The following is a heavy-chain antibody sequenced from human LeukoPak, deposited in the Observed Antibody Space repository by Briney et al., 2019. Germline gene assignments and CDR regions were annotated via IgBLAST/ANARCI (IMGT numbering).Heavy chain of an antibody. Sequence: GGSLKLSCAASGFTFNTYGMHWVRQAPGKGLEWVALIRLDITTQYYADSVKGRFTISRDNAKNSLYLQMNSLRAEDTAVYYCAELGITMIGGVWGKGTTVTISS. J-gene: IGHJ6*04. V-gene: IGHV3-30*02. CDR2: IRLDITTQ. CDR1: GFTFNTYG. D-gene: IGHD3-10*02. CDR3: AELGITMIGGV.